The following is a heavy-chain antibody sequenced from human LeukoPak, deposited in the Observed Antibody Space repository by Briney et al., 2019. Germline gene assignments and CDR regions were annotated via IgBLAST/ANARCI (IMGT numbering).Heavy chain of an antibody. J-gene: IGHJ4*02. V-gene: IGHV1-2*06. D-gene: IGHD6-6*01. CDR2: INPRDGET. Sequence: ASVKVSCKASGYNFVGYYIHWVRQAPGQGLEWMGRINPRDGETNFAQKFQGRVTMTSDTSISTAYMELSGLRSDDTAVYYCAGDPGQYGSSHFDYWGQGTLVTVSS. CDR3: AGDPGQYGSSHFDY. CDR1: GYNFVGYY.